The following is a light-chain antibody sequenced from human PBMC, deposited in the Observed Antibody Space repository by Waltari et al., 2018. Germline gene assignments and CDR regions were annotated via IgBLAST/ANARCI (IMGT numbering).Light chain of an antibody. V-gene: IGKV3-20*01. CDR2: GAS. CDR3: QHYESPYT. Sequence: EMVLTQSPDTLALSPGERATLSCRASHTFDNTFLAWYQQKPGQAPRLLIHGASSRAADVPDRFSGGGSGTDFTLTISRLEPEDFAVYYCQHYESPYTFGPGTKLEIK. CDR1: HTFDNTF. J-gene: IGKJ2*01.